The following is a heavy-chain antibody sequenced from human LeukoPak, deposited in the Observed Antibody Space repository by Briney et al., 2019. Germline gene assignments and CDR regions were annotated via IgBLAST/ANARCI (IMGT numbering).Heavy chain of an antibody. J-gene: IGHJ3*02. CDR1: GFTFSRYG. CDR3: AKEVGPLNGFDI. Sequence: GGSLRLSCVASGFTFSRYGMHWVRQAPGKGLEWVAVIWDNGNNKYYADFVKGRFTFSRDNRRNTLHLQMNSLTAEDTAIYYCAKEVGPLNGFDIWGQGTLVTVSS. V-gene: IGHV3-33*06. CDR2: IWDNGNNK. D-gene: IGHD1-26*01.